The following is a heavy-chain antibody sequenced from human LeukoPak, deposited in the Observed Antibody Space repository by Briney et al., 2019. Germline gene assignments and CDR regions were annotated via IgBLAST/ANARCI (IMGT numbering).Heavy chain of an antibody. CDR3: AKDKGPWQQLFPFDY. J-gene: IGHJ4*02. D-gene: IGHD6-13*01. CDR1: GFTFSSYA. CDR2: ISGSGGST. V-gene: IGHV3-23*01. Sequence: PGGSLRLSCAASGFTFSSYAMSWVRQAPGKGLEWVSAISGSGGSTYYADSVKGRFTISRDNSKNTLYLQMNSLRAEDTAVYYCAKDKGPWQQLFPFDYWGQGTLVTVSS.